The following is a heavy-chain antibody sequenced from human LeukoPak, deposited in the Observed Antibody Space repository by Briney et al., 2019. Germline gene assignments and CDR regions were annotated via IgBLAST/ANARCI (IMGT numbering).Heavy chain of an antibody. CDR2: INHSGST. Sequence: PSETLSLTCAVYGGSFSGYNWSWIRQPPGKGLEWIGEINHSGSTNYNPSLKSRVTISVDTSKNQFSLKLSSVTAANTAVYYCARLAGYGGLAWFDPWGQGTLVTVSS. D-gene: IGHD5-12*01. V-gene: IGHV4-34*01. CDR1: GGSFSGYN. J-gene: IGHJ5*02. CDR3: ARLAGYGGLAWFDP.